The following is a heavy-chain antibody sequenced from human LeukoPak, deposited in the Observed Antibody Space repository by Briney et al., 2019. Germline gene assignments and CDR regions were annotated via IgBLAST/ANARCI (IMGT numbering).Heavy chain of an antibody. D-gene: IGHD6-6*01. Sequence: SETLSLTCTVSGSSISSYYWSWIRQPAGKGLEWIGRIYTSGSTNYNPSLKSRVTMSVDTSKNQFSLKLSSVAAADTAVYYCARESSTSQTNLFDYWGQGTLVTVSS. J-gene: IGHJ4*02. CDR1: GSSISSYY. V-gene: IGHV4-4*07. CDR2: IYTSGST. CDR3: ARESSTSQTNLFDY.